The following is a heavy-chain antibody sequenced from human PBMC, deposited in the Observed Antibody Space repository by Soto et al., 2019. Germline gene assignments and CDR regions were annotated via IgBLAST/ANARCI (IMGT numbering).Heavy chain of an antibody. J-gene: IGHJ4*02. V-gene: IGHV5-51*01. Sequence: PGDSLKISCMTSGYKFSAYWIAWVRQRPGKGLEWMGIIYPGDFDTRYSPSFEGQVTISVDRSTNTAHLQWSSLKASDTAIYYCARRPQKAYDPIDYWGKGTLVTVSS. CDR1: GYKFSAYW. CDR3: ARRPQKAYDPIDY. CDR2: IYPGDFDT. D-gene: IGHD1-1*01.